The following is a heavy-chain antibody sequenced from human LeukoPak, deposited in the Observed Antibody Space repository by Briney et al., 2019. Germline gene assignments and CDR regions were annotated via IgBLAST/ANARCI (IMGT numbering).Heavy chain of an antibody. D-gene: IGHD5-12*01. V-gene: IGHV4-59*12. CDR1: GGSISSYY. Sequence: SETLSLTCTVSGGSISSYYWSWIRQPPGKGLEWIGYIYYSGSTNYNPSLKSRVTISVDTSKNQFSLKLSSVTAADTAVYYCAVYSGYDLSWFDPWGQGTLVTVSS. J-gene: IGHJ5*02. CDR3: AVYSGYDLSWFDP. CDR2: IYYSGST.